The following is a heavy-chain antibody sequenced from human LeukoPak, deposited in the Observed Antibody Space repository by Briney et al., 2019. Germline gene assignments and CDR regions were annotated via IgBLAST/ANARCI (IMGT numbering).Heavy chain of an antibody. Sequence: SETLSLTCAVSGGSISSGDYYWRWIRQPPGKGLEWIGYIYYSGSTYYNPSPKSRVTISVDTSKNQFSLKLSSVTAADTAVYYCARAPSYYDSSGSTLGYYYYGMDVWGQGTTVTVSS. CDR2: IYYSGST. D-gene: IGHD3-22*01. CDR1: GGSISSGDYY. CDR3: ARAPSYYDSSGSTLGYYYYGMDV. V-gene: IGHV4-30-4*01. J-gene: IGHJ6*02.